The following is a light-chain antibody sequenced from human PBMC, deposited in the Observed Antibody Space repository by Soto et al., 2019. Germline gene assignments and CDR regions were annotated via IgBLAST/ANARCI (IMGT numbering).Light chain of an antibody. CDR1: QSVSSSY. V-gene: IGKV3-20*01. CDR2: GAS. CDR3: QQYGNSPL. J-gene: IGKJ1*01. Sequence: EIVLTQSPGTLSLSPGERATLSCRASQSVSSSYLAWYQQKPGQAPRLLIYGASSRATGIPDRFSGSGSGTDFTLTISRLEPEDFAVYYCQQYGNSPLFGQGTKVDNK.